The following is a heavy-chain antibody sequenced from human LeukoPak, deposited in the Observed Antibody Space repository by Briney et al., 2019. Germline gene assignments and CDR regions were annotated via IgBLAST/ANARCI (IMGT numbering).Heavy chain of an antibody. J-gene: IGHJ4*02. Sequence: SETLSLTCTVSGGSISSSSYYWGWIRQPPGKGLEWIGSIYYSGSTYYNPSLKSRVTISVDTSKNQFSLKLSSVTAADTAVYYCAALWGFGEIFDYWGQGTLVTVSS. CDR1: GGSISSSSYY. CDR2: IYYSGST. V-gene: IGHV4-39*01. CDR3: AALWGFGEIFDY. D-gene: IGHD3-10*01.